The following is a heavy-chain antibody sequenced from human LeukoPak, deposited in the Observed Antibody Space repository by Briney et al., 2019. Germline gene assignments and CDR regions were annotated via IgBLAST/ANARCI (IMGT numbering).Heavy chain of an antibody. D-gene: IGHD1-26*01. CDR1: GFTFSSYS. V-gene: IGHV3-21*01. J-gene: IGHJ6*02. Sequence: GGSLRLSCAASGFTFSSYSMNWVRQAPGKGLEWVSSISSSSSYIYYADSVKGRFTISRDNAKNSLYLQMNSLRAEDTAVYYCAREWDLGVATTVWTSGAKVAYYGMDVWGQGTTVTVSS. CDR3: AREWDLGVATTVWTSGAKVAYYGMDV. CDR2: ISSSSSYI.